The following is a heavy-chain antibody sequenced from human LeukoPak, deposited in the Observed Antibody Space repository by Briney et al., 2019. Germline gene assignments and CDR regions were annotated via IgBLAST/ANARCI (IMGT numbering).Heavy chain of an antibody. CDR1: GFTFSSYW. J-gene: IGHJ5*02. CDR3: ASDSAVAGTWFDP. V-gene: IGHV3-74*01. CDR2: INSDGSST. Sequence: GGSLRLSCAASGFTFSSYWMHWVRQAPGKGLVWVSRINSDGSSTSYADSVKGRFTISRDNAKNTLYLQMNSLRAEDTAVYYCASDSAVAGTWFDPWGQGTLVTVSS. D-gene: IGHD6-19*01.